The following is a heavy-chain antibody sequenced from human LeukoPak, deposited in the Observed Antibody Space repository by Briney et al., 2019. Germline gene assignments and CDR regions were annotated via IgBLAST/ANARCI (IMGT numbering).Heavy chain of an antibody. J-gene: IGHJ6*02. CDR3: ARERDYYYDSTGFLYGMDV. D-gene: IGHD3-22*01. V-gene: IGHV1-69*13. CDR2: IIPIFGTA. Sequence: GASVKVSCKASGGTFSSYAISWVRQAPGQGLEWMGGIIPIFGTANYAQKFQGRVTITADESTSTAYMELSSLRSEDTAVYYCARERDYYYDSTGFLYGMDVRGQGTTVTASS. CDR1: GGTFSSYA.